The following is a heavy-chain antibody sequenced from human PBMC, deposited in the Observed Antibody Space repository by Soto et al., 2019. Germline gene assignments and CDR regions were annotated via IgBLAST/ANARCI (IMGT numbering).Heavy chain of an antibody. D-gene: IGHD5-12*01. Sequence: GWSLRLSCAASGFIFTNYAMNWVRQAPGKGLEWVSVIGGRGNSAYYADSVQGRFTISRDNSKNTLSLQMSSLTADETAIYYCVREGRGSFDFWGPGPMVTVS. CDR2: IGGRGNSA. V-gene: IGHV3-23*01. CDR3: VREGRGSFDF. CDR1: GFIFTNYA. J-gene: IGHJ3*01.